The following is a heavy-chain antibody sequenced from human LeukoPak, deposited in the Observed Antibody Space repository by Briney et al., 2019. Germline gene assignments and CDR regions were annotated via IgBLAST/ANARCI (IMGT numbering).Heavy chain of an antibody. J-gene: IGHJ4*02. CDR1: GFTFSNYG. CDR2: INDGGGVT. V-gene: IGHV3-23*01. CDR3: VKGRGSGRYLDDC. Sequence: GGSLRLSCAASGFTFSNYGVSWVRQALGKGLEWVSSINDGGGVTVYADSVKGRFTISRDNSKNTLYLQMNSLRAEDTAVYYCVKGRGSGRYLDDCWGQGTLVTVSS. D-gene: IGHD3-10*01.